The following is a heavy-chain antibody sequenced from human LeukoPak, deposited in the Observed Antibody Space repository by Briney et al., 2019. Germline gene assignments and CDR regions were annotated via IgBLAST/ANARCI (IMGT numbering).Heavy chain of an antibody. Sequence: GGSLRLSCAASEFTFSKFAMSWVRQAPGKGLEWVSAISGSGGSTYYADSVKGRFTISRDNSKNTLYLHMNSLRAEDTAVYYCAKDLTYYDSSGYLYYFDYWGQGTLVTVSS. CDR1: EFTFSKFA. CDR2: ISGSGGST. V-gene: IGHV3-23*01. J-gene: IGHJ4*02. CDR3: AKDLTYYDSSGYLYYFDY. D-gene: IGHD3-22*01.